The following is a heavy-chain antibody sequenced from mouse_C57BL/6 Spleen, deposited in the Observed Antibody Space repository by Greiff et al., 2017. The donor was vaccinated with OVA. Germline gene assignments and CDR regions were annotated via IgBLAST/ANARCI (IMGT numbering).Heavy chain of an antibody. V-gene: IGHV1-54*01. CDR2: INPGSGGT. CDR3: ARGEVWLRRGFDY. CDR1: GYAFTNYL. Sequence: QVQLKQSGAELVRPGTSVKVSCKASGYAFTNYLIEWVKQRPGQGLEWIGVINPGSGGTNYNEKFKGKATLTADKSSSTAYMQLSSLTSEDAAVYFGARGEVWLRRGFDYWGQGTTLTVSS. J-gene: IGHJ2*01. D-gene: IGHD2-2*01.